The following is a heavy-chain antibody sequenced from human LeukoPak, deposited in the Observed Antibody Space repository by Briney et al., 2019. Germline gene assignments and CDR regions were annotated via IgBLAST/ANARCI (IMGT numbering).Heavy chain of an antibody. D-gene: IGHD2-8*01. Sequence: PSGTLSLTCIVSGGSISGYYWSWLRQPPGKGVEWIGYIHSNGRTNYNPSLKSRVTISLVTFKNQFFLILISVTAADTAVYYCARYYSLNRVCQGFDYWGQGTLGTVSS. CDR1: GGSISGYY. J-gene: IGHJ4*02. V-gene: IGHV4-59*01. CDR3: ARYYSLNRVCQGFDY. CDR2: IHSNGRT.